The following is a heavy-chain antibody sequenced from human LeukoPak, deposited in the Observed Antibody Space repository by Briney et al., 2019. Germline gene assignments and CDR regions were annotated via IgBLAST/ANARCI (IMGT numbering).Heavy chain of an antibody. Sequence: GGSLRLSCAASGFTFSDYYMSWIRQAPGKGLEWVSYISSSGSTIYYADSVKGRFTISRDNAKNSLYLQMNSLRAEDTAVYYCARVPYDFWSGYLYNWFDPWGQGTLVTVSS. CDR1: GFTFSDYY. J-gene: IGHJ5*02. CDR3: ARVPYDFWSGYLYNWFDP. V-gene: IGHV3-11*01. CDR2: ISSSGSTI. D-gene: IGHD3-3*01.